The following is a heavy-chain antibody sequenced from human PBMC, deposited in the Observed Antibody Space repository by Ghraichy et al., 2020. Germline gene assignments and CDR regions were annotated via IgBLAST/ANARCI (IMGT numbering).Heavy chain of an antibody. CDR2: ISSSSSYI. Sequence: GGSLRLSCAASGFTFSSYSMNWVRQAPGKGLEWVSSISSSSSYIYYADSVKGRFTISRDNAKNSLYLQMNSLRAEDTAVYYCARDTPGYCSGGNCFGGGYWGQGTLVTVSS. D-gene: IGHD2-15*01. CDR1: GFTFSSYS. J-gene: IGHJ4*02. CDR3: ARDTPGYCSGGNCFGGGY. V-gene: IGHV3-21*01.